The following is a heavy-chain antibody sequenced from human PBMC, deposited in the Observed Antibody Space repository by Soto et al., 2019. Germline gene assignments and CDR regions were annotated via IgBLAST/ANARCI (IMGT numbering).Heavy chain of an antibody. CDR2: IYRTGST. D-gene: IGHD1-7*01. Sequence: SETLSLTCAVSGGSFTSNNWWTWVRQPPGQGLEWIGEIYRTGSTNYNPSLKSRVTISLDKSENQFSLKVTSLTAADTAVYYCASRDPGTSLDYWGQGTLVTVSA. CDR3: ASRDPGTSLDY. J-gene: IGHJ4*02. CDR1: GGSFTSNNW. V-gene: IGHV4-4*02.